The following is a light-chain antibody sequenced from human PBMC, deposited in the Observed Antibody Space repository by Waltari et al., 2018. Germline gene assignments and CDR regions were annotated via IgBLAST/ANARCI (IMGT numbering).Light chain of an antibody. V-gene: IGKV1-39*01. J-gene: IGKJ1*01. Sequence: DIQLTQSPSSLSASVGARVTITCRASQSITNYLNWYQKKPGKAPQLLIYDAASLQSGVPSRFSGSGSGTDFTLSINGLQPEDFAIYFCQQTYTSPQNFGQGTRV. CDR2: DAA. CDR3: QQTYTSPQN. CDR1: QSITNY.